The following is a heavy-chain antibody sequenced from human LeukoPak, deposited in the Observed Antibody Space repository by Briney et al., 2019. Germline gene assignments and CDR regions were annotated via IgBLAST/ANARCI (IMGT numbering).Heavy chain of an antibody. CDR3: ARTAPRYCSSTSCYAAY. CDR1: GGSISNKY. Sequence: SETLSLTCTVSGGSISNKYWSWIRQPPGKGLEWIGYIYYSGSTNYNPSLKSRVTILVDTSKNQFSLKLSSVTAADTAVYYCARTAPRYCSSTSCYAAYWGQGTLVTVSS. V-gene: IGHV4-59*12. D-gene: IGHD2-2*01. CDR2: IYYSGST. J-gene: IGHJ4*02.